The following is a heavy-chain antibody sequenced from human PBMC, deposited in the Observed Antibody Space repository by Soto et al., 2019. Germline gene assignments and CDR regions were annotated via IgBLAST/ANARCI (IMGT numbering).Heavy chain of an antibody. J-gene: IGHJ6*02. Sequence: GGSLRLSCAASGFTFSSYSMNWVRQAPGKGLEWVSYISSSSSTIYYADSVKGRFTISRDNAKNSLYLQMNSLRDEDTAVYYCARVFRLVAAQPTYYYYGMDVWGQGTTVTVSS. D-gene: IGHD2-15*01. CDR2: ISSSSSTI. CDR3: ARVFRLVAAQPTYYYYGMDV. V-gene: IGHV3-48*02. CDR1: GFTFSSYS.